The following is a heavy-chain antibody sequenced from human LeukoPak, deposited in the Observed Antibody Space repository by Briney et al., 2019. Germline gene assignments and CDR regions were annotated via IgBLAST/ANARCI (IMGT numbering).Heavy chain of an antibody. CDR3: ARAYYGDYYYYGMDV. J-gene: IGHJ6*02. D-gene: IGHD4-17*01. CDR2: INPNSGGT. Sequence: ASVKVSCKASGYTFTGYYMHWVRQAPGQGLKWMAWINPNSGGTNYAQKFQGRVTMTRDTSISTAYMNLRRLRSDDTAVYYCARAYYGDYYYYGMDVWGQGTTVTVSS. V-gene: IGHV1-2*02. CDR1: GYTFTGYY.